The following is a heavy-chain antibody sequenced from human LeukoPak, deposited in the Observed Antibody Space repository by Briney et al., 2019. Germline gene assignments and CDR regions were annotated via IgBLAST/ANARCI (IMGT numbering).Heavy chain of an antibody. Sequence: ASVKVSCKAPGYKFTEDYMHWVRQAPGQGLEFMGWINPDSGFTNYAQKFKGRVTMTRDTSISTAYLEVRSLTSDDTAVYYCAPTAEAYTSWWKVWGQGTLVTVSS. D-gene: IGHD2-2*01. V-gene: IGHV1-2*02. CDR2: INPDSGFT. CDR1: GYKFTEDY. J-gene: IGHJ4*02. CDR3: APTAEAYTSWWKV.